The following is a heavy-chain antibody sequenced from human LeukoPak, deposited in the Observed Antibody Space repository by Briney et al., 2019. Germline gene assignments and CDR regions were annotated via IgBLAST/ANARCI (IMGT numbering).Heavy chain of an antibody. V-gene: IGHV4-61*02. Sequence: PSETLSLTCTVSGGSISSGSYYWSWIRQPAGKGLEWIGRIYTSGSTNYNPSLKSRVTISVDTSKNQFSLKLSSVTAADTAVYYCARGSQGGYNHYYYYYMDVWGKGTTVTVSS. D-gene: IGHD5-24*01. J-gene: IGHJ6*03. CDR1: GGSISSGSYY. CDR2: IYTSGST. CDR3: ARGSQGGYNHYYYYYMDV.